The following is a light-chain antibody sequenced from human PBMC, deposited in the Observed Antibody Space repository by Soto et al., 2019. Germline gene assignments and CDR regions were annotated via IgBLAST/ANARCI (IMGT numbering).Light chain of an antibody. Sequence: SVPSRYVAWYQQAPGQAPRLLIYRASSRATGIPDRFSASGSGTDFTLTISRLEPEDFGVYYCQQYGTPPLTFGGGTKVDIK. V-gene: IGKV3-20*01. CDR2: RAS. CDR3: QQYGTPPLT. J-gene: IGKJ4*01. CDR1: SVPSRY.